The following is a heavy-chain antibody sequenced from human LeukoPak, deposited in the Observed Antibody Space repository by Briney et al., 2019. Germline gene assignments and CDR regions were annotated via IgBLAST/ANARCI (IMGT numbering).Heavy chain of an antibody. CDR3: ARDLAAAGTLFDY. CDR2: ISSSSSYI. V-gene: IGHV3-21*01. Sequence: GGSLRLSCAASGFIFTNYWMGWVRQAPGKGLEWVSSISSSSSYIYYADSVKGRFTISRDNAKNSLYLQMNSLRAEDTAVYYCARDLAAAGTLFDYWGQGTLVTVSS. D-gene: IGHD6-13*01. J-gene: IGHJ4*02. CDR1: GFIFTNYW.